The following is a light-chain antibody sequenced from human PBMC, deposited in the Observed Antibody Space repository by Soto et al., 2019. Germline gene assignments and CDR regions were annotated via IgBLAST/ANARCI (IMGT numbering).Light chain of an antibody. CDR3: QQSYSTPRT. V-gene: IGKV1-39*01. J-gene: IGKJ3*01. CDR1: QSISSY. CDR2: DAS. Sequence: DIQMTQSPSSLSASVGDRVTITCRASQSISSYLNWYQQKPGKAPKLLIYDASSLQSGVPSRFSGSGSGTDFTITISSLQPEDFATYYCQQSYSTPRTFGHGTKVDIK.